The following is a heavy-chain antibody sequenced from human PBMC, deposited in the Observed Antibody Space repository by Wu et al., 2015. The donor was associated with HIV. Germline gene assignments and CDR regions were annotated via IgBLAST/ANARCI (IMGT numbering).Heavy chain of an antibody. CDR3: ARDLARETMIRDRPRYGLDV. J-gene: IGHJ6*02. D-gene: IGHD3-10*01. V-gene: IGHV1-69*05. CDR2: FIPIFGTA. Sequence: QVQLMQSGTEVKKPGSSVKVSCKASGTTFISYTITWVRQAPGQGLEWMGGFIPIFGTANYAQKFQGRLTITTDESTATGYMELSSLRSEDTAVYYCARDLARETMIRDRPRYGLDVWGQGPRSPSP. CDR1: GTTFISYT.